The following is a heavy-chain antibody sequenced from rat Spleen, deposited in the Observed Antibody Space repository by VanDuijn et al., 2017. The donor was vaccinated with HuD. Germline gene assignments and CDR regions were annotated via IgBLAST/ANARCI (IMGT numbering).Heavy chain of an antibody. D-gene: IGHD4-3*01. CDR2: ISSGGVNT. CDR3: AVAGYGY. V-gene: IGHV5-58*01. J-gene: IGHJ2*01. Sequence: EVQLMETGGGLVQPGSFLRLSCVASGFTFSSYWMYWVRQAPGKGLEWVSSISSGGVNTYYSDSVKGRFTISRDNSVNTVYLQVNSLRSEDTATYYCAVAGYGYWGQGVMVTVSS. CDR1: GFTFSSYW.